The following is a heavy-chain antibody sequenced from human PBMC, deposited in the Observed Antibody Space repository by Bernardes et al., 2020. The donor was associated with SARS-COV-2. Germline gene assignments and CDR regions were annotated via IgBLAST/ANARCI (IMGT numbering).Heavy chain of an antibody. CDR3: ARDTGDFDY. J-gene: IGHJ4*02. V-gene: IGHV6-1*01. CDR1: GDIVSSNSSA. Sequence: SESLSLTCAISGDIVSSNSSAWNWLMQSPSRGLEWLGRTYYRSKWYNDYAVSVKSRITINPDTSKNQFSLQLNSVTPEDTAVYYCARDTGDFDYWGQGTLVTVSS. CDR2: TYYRSKWYN. D-gene: IGHD7-27*01.